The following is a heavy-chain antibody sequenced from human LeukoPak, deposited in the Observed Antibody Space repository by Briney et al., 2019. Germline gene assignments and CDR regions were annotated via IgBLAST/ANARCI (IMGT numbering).Heavy chain of an antibody. Sequence: ASVKVSCKASGYTFTSYDINWVRQAPGQGLEWMGWVNPKSGNTGYKQKFQARVTITRDTSITTAYMELSGLTSDDTAVYFCARGLPLGYCTYGVCYPPKHFDFWGQGTLVTVSS. V-gene: IGHV1-8*03. J-gene: IGHJ4*02. CDR2: VNPKSGNT. CDR3: ARGLPLGYCTYGVCYPPKHFDF. CDR1: GYTFTSYD. D-gene: IGHD2-8*01.